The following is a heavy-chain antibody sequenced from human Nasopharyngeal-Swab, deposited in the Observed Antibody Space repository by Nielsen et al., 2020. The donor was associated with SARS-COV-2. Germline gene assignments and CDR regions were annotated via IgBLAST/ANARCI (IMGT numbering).Heavy chain of an antibody. CDR3: ARGYGFRSGSNAFDI. J-gene: IGHJ3*02. CDR2: ITSGSSYI. D-gene: IGHD4-17*01. CDR1: GFTFSSYS. Sequence: GESLKISCAASGFTFSSYSMNWVRQAPGKGLEWVSSITSGSSYIYYADSVKGRFTISRDNAKNSLFLQMNSLRAEDTAVYYCARGYGFRSGSNAFDIWGQGTMVTVSS. V-gene: IGHV3-21*01.